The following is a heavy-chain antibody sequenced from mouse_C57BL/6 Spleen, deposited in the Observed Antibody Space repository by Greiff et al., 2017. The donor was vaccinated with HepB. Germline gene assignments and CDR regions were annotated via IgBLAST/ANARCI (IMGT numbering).Heavy chain of an antibody. CDR2: ISYDGSN. J-gene: IGHJ4*01. Sequence: EVQLVESGPGLVKPSQSLSLTCSVTGYSITSGYYWNWIRQFPGNKLEWMGYISYDGSNNYNPSLKNRISITRDTSKNQFFLKLNSVTTEDTATYYCARAYYSKRDYYAMDYWGQGTSVTVSS. D-gene: IGHD2-5*01. CDR3: ARAYYSKRDYYAMDY. V-gene: IGHV3-6*01. CDR1: GYSITSGYY.